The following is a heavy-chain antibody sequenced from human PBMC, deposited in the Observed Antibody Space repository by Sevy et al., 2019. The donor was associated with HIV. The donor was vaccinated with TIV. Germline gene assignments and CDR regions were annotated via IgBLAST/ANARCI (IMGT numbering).Heavy chain of an antibody. J-gene: IGHJ4*02. Sequence: GGSLRLSCVASGFNLENFWMNWVRQAPGKGLEWVANIRQDGSEIYYVDSVKGRFTISRDNARNLVYLQMNSLRVEDTAVYDCVRAIQADGSFWGQGALVTVSS. V-gene: IGHV3-7*01. CDR2: IRQDGSEI. CDR1: GFNLENFW. D-gene: IGHD6-19*01. CDR3: VRAIQADGSF.